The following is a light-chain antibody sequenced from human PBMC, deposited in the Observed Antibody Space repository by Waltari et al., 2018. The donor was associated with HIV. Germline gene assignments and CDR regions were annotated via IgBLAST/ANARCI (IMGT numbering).Light chain of an antibody. J-gene: IGKJ4*01. CDR3: QQYNRYPIT. CDR1: PHVESY. V-gene: IGKV1-5*03. CDR2: QTS. Sequence: DIQMTQSPSTLSASVGDRVTFTCRASPHVESYLAWYQQKPGTAPKLLMYQTSSLQTGVPSRFSCLGSGTDFSLTISSLQPDDFATDYCQQYNRYPITFGGGTRV.